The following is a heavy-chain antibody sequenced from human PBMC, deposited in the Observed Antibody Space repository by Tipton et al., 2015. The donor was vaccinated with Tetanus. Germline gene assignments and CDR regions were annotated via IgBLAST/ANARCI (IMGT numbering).Heavy chain of an antibody. CDR1: GYSFTSYW. CDR3: ARGYYYDSSGYYYATRVNDFGMDV. D-gene: IGHD3-22*01. J-gene: IGHJ6*02. Sequence: QSGAEVKKPGESLKISCKGSGYSFTSYWIGWVRQMPGKGLEWMGIIYPGDSDTRYSPSFQGQVTISADKSISTAYLQWSSLKASDTAMYYCARGYYYDSSGYYYATRVNDFGMDVWGQGTTVTVSS. CDR2: IYPGDSDT. V-gene: IGHV5-51*03.